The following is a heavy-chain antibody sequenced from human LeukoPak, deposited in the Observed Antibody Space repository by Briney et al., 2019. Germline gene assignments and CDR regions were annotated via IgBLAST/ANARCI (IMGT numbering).Heavy chain of an antibody. CDR1: GYTFTSYG. CDR2: IIPIFGTA. Sequence: SVKVSCKASGYTFTSYGISWVRQAPGQGLEWMGGIIPIFGTANYAQKFQGRVTITADESTSTAYMELSSLRSEDTAVYYCARSPYYYGSGSPWYFDYWGQGTLVTVSS. CDR3: ARSPYYYGSGSPWYFDY. V-gene: IGHV1-69*13. J-gene: IGHJ4*02. D-gene: IGHD3-10*01.